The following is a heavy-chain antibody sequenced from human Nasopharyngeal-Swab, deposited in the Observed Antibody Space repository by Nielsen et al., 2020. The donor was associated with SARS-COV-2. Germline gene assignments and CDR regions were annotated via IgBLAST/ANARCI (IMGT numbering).Heavy chain of an antibody. D-gene: IGHD5-18*01. V-gene: IGHV3-33*08. CDR2: IWHDGSNK. CDR3: AGDRGVDTATFDY. CDR1: GFTFSSYG. Sequence: GGSLRLSCAASGFTFSSYGMHWVRQAPGKGLEWVAVIWHDGSNKYYADSVKGRFTISRDNSKNTLYLQMNSLRAEDTAVYYCAGDRGVDTATFDYWGQGTLVTVSS. J-gene: IGHJ4*02.